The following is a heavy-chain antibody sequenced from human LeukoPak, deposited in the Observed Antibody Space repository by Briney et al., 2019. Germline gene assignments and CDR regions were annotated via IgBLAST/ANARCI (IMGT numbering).Heavy chain of an antibody. J-gene: IGHJ5*02. D-gene: IGHD3-22*01. CDR2: IYTSGST. CDR1: GVSISSYY. Sequence: SETLSLTCTVSGVSISSYYWSWIRQPAGKRLEWIGHIYTSGSTNYNPSLKSRVTMSVDTSKNQFSLKLSSVTAADTAVYYCARGRYVYDYDSSGSEGHNWFDPWGQGTLVTVSS. V-gene: IGHV4-4*07. CDR3: ARGRYVYDYDSSGSEGHNWFDP.